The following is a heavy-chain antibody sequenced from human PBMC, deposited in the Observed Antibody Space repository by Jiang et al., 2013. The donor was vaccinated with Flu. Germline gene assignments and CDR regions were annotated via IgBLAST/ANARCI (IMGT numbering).Heavy chain of an antibody. Sequence: GSGLVKPSETLSLTCTVSGGAITSGRYYWGWIRQPPGKGLEWIGSIFYSGTTHSNPSLRSRLTISIDTSKNQFSLKLSSVTAADTAVYYCASPPPGVVTPDAFIVWGQGTTVTVSS. J-gene: IGHJ3*01. V-gene: IGHV4-39*07. CDR2: IFYSGTT. CDR3: ASPPPGVVTPDAFIV. CDR1: GGAITSGRYY. D-gene: IGHD4-23*01.